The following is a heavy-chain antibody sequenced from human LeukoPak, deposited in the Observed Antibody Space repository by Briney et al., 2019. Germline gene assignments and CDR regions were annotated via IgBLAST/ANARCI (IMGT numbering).Heavy chain of an antibody. J-gene: IGHJ2*01. CDR3: ARDDSSNSGHFDL. Sequence: GGSLRLSCAASGFSFGTSGMHWVRQAPGKGLEWVAVVWYDGTNKHYADSVKGRFTISRDNAKSSLYLQMYSLRDEDTAVYYCARDDSSNSGHFDLWGRGTLVAVSS. CDR2: VWYDGTNK. CDR1: GFSFGTSG. V-gene: IGHV3-33*01. D-gene: IGHD6-13*01.